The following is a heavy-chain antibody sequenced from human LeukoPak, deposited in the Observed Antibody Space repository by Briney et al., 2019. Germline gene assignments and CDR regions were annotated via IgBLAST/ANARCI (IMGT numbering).Heavy chain of an antibody. CDR3: ARVSRSSSSSLAPDYYYYYGMDV. Sequence: PGRSLRLSCAASGFTFITYAMHWVRQAPGKGLVWVSRINGDGSSTSYADSVKGRFTISRDNAKNTLYLQMNSLRAEDTAVYYCARVSRSSSSSLAPDYYYYYGMDVWGQGTTVTVSS. V-gene: IGHV3-74*01. D-gene: IGHD6-6*01. CDR2: INGDGSST. J-gene: IGHJ6*02. CDR1: GFTFITYA.